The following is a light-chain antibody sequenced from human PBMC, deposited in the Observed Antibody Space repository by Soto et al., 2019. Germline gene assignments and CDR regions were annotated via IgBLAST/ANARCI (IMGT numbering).Light chain of an antibody. CDR2: EVS. J-gene: IGLJ2*01. CDR3: SSYAGRNLLL. CDR1: SSDVGGYNY. V-gene: IGLV2-8*01. Sequence: QSALTQPPSASGSPGQSVTISCTGTSSDVGGYNYVSWYQQHPGKAPKAMIYEVSKRPSGVPDRFSGSKSGNTASLTVSGLQAEDEADYFCSSYAGRNLLLFGGGTKLTVL.